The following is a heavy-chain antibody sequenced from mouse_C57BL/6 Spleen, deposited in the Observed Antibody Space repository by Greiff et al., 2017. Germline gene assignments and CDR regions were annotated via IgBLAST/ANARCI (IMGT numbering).Heavy chain of an antibody. CDR3: VRGENYAMDY. V-gene: IGHV10-1*01. Sequence: EVQLVESGGGLVQPKGSLKLSCAASGFSFNTYAMNWVRQAPGKGLEWVARIRSKSNNYATYYADSVKDRFTISRDDSDSMLYLQMNNLKTEDTSMYYCVRGENYAMDYWGQGTSVTVSS. CDR2: IRSKSNNYAT. J-gene: IGHJ4*01. CDR1: GFSFNTYA.